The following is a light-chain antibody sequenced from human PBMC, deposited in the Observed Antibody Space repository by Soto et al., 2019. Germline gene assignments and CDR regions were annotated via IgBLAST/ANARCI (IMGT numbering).Light chain of an antibody. CDR1: QSVASN. Sequence: EIVMTQSPASLSVSPGDGATLSCRASQSVASNVAWYQQKPGQGPRLLIHGASTRAVGVPARFSGSGSGTDFTLTISSLKSQDVAVYYCQQYHNWPPQYTFGQGTKLQIK. J-gene: IGKJ2*01. V-gene: IGKV3-15*01. CDR3: QQYHNWPPQYT. CDR2: GAS.